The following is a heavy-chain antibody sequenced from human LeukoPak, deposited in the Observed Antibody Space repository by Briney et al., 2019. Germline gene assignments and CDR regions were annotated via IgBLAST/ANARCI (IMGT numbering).Heavy chain of an antibody. CDR1: NGSFSGHY. J-gene: IGHJ5*02. Sequence: PSETLSLTCAVYNGSFSGHYWSWIRQPPGKGLEWIGEINHNGRTTYKPSLKSRVTISVDTSKNQFSLKLSSVTAADTAVYYCARGWFGERMGWFDPWGQGTLVTVSS. CDR3: ARGWFGERMGWFDP. CDR2: INHNGRT. D-gene: IGHD3-10*01. V-gene: IGHV4-34*01.